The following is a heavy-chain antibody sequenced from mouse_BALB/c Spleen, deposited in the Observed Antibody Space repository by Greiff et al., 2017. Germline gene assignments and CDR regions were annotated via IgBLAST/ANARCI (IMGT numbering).Heavy chain of an antibody. CDR1: GFNIKDTY. CDR3: ARCWDGPSMDY. Sequence: VQLKQSGAELVKPGASVKLSCTASGFNIKDTYMHWVKQRPEQGLEWIGRIDPANGNTKYDPKFQGKATITADTSSNTAYLQLSSLTSEDTAVYYCARCWDGPSMDYWGQGTSVTVSS. D-gene: IGHD2-3*01. V-gene: IGHV14-3*02. CDR2: IDPANGNT. J-gene: IGHJ4*01.